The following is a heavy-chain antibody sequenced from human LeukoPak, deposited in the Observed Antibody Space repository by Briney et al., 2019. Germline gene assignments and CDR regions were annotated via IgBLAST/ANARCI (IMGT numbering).Heavy chain of an antibody. CDR1: GFSVSSNY. V-gene: IGHV3-53*01. CDR3: AKLSVVPDPYGFKNWYFDV. Sequence: GGSLRLSCAASGFSVSSNYMSWVRQAPGRGLEWVSIIYSGGSTYYADSVKGRFTIFRENSKNMVYLSMNNLRAEDTAVYYCAKLSVVPDPYGFKNWYFDVWGRGTLVTVSS. CDR2: IYSGGST. D-gene: IGHD4-23*01. J-gene: IGHJ2*01.